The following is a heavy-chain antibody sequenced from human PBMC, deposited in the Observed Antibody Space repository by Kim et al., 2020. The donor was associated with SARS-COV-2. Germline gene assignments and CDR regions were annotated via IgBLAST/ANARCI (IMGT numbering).Heavy chain of an antibody. CDR1: GFTFINFA. J-gene: IGHJ4*02. V-gene: IGHV3-23*01. Sequence: GGSLRLSCAASGFTFINFAMSWVRQAPGKGLEWVSTISGSGGSTFYADSVKGRFTISRDNSRNTLYLQMNSLGAEDTAMYYCAKDDQAYSPTQIGFYWGQGTLVTVSS. CDR3: AKDDQAYSPTQIGFY. D-gene: IGHD2-15*01. CDR2: ISGSGGST.